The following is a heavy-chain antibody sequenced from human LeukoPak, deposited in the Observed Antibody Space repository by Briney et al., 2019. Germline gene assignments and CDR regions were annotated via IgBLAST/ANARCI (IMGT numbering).Heavy chain of an antibody. CDR2: INSHSDTI. Sequence: PGGSLRLSCAASGFTFSNYDMNWVRQAPGKGLEWVSLINSHSDTIHYADSVKGRFIISRDNAKNSLYLQMNSLRAEDTAVYYCAAGGFYWGQGILVSVSS. CDR3: AAGGFY. V-gene: IGHV3-48*04. J-gene: IGHJ4*02. CDR1: GFTFSNYD. D-gene: IGHD2-8*02.